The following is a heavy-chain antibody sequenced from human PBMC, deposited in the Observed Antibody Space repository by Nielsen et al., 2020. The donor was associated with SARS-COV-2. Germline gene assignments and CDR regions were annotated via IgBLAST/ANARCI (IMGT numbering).Heavy chain of an antibody. D-gene: IGHD3-10*01. V-gene: IGHV1-58*02. Sequence: SVKVSCKASGFTFTSSAMQWVRQARGQRLEWIGWIVVGSGNTNYAQKFQERVTITRDMSTSTAYMELSSLRSEDTAVYYCAADTLLWFGELPYYYYGMDVWGQGTTVTVSS. CDR3: AADTLLWFGELPYYYYGMDV. J-gene: IGHJ6*02. CDR1: GFTFTSSA. CDR2: IVVGSGNT.